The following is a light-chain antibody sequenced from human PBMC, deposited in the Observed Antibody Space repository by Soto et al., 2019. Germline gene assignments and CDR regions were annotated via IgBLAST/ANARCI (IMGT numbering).Light chain of an antibody. CDR3: TSDAGSNNFDV. V-gene: IGLV2-8*01. J-gene: IGLJ1*01. CDR2: EVT. CDR1: SSDVGTYDF. Sequence: QSALTQLPSASGSPGQSVTISCTGASSDVGTYDFVSWYQPHPGKAPKLMIYEVTKRPSGVPDPFSGSRSGNTASLNVSGLQAEDEADYYCTSDAGSNNFDVFGTGTKVTV.